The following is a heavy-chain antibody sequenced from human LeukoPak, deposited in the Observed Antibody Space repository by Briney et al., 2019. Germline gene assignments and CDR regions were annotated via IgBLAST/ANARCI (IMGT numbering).Heavy chain of an antibody. J-gene: IGHJ5*02. CDR1: GGTFSSYA. Sequence: SVKVSCKASGGTFSSYAISWVRQAPGQGLEWMGGIIPTFGTANYAQKFQGRVTITTDESTSTAYMELSSLRSEDTAVYYCAREPVAAAAPYGWFDPWGQGTLVTVSS. D-gene: IGHD6-13*01. CDR3: AREPVAAAAPYGWFDP. V-gene: IGHV1-69*05. CDR2: IIPTFGTA.